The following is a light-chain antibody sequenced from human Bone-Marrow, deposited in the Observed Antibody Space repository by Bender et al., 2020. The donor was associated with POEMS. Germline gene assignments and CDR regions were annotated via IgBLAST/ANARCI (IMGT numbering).Light chain of an antibody. CDR2: EVN. J-gene: IGLJ2*01. CDR3: TSYASRRTVL. CDR1: SSDIGGYNY. V-gene: IGLV2-14*01. Sequence: QSALTQPASMSGSPGQSITISCTGTSSDIGGYNYVSWYQHHPGKTPKLMIFEVNARPSGVPYRFSGSKSGNAASLTISGLQTDDEADYYCTSYASRRTVLFGGGTKVTVL.